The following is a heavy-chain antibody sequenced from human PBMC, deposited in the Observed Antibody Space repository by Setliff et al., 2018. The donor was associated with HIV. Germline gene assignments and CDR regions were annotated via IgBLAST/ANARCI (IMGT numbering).Heavy chain of an antibody. Sequence: ASVKVSCKASGYTFSSYDINRVRQATGQGLEWMGWMNPNSGNTGYAQKFQGRVTMTRNTAISTAYMELRRLKSEDTAVYYCATSTLGWSDDAFDIWGQGTMVTVS. V-gene: IGHV1-8*02. D-gene: IGHD2-21*01. CDR1: GYTFSSYD. CDR2: MNPNSGNT. J-gene: IGHJ3*02. CDR3: ATSTLGWSDDAFDI.